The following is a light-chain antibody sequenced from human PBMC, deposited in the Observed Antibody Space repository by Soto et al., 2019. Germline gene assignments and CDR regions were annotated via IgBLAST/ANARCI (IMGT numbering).Light chain of an antibody. V-gene: IGLV2-14*01. CDR3: SSYTSSRTWV. J-gene: IGLJ2*01. CDR1: SCDVGGYNY. CDR2: EVS. Sequence: QSVLTQPASVSGSPGQSITISCTGSSCDVGGYNYVSWYKQHPGKAPQVLIYEVSNRPSGVSYRFSGSKSGNTASLTISGLQADDEDDYYCSSYTSSRTWVFGGGTKLTVL.